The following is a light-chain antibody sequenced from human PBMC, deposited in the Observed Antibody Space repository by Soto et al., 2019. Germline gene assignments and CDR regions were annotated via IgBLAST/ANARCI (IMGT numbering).Light chain of an antibody. J-gene: IGLJ1*01. CDR3: SSYTSSSIDYV. CDR2: GNS. V-gene: IGLV1-40*01. Sequence: QSVLTQPPSVSGAPGQRVTISCTGSSSNIGAGYDVHWYQQLPGTAPKLLIYGNSNRPSGVSNRFSGSKSGNTASLTISGLQAEDEADYYCSSYTSSSIDYVFGTGTKLTVL. CDR1: SSNIGAGYD.